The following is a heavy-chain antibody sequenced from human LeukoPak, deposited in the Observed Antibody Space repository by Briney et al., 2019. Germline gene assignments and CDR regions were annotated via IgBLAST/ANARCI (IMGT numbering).Heavy chain of an antibody. J-gene: IGHJ3*02. Sequence: SETLSLTCTVSGGSISDYYCSWIRQPPGKGLEWVGYAHYGGNTDYNPSLKSRVTISVDTAKNQFSLKLRPVTAADTAVYYCARRRGSGTQLWRYDGFDIWGQGTVVTVSS. CDR3: ARRRGSGTQLWRYDGFDI. V-gene: IGHV4-59*01. CDR1: GGSISDYY. CDR2: AHYGGNT. D-gene: IGHD5-18*01.